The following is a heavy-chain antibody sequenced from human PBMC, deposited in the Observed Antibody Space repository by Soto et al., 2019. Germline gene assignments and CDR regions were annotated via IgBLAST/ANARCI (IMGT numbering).Heavy chain of an antibody. D-gene: IGHD2-2*01. J-gene: IGHJ5*02. CDR1: GGSISSSSYY. CDR3: ARPFTVPSVPAATTFINWFDP. Sequence: SETLSLTCTVSGGSISSSSYYWGWIRQPPGKGLEWIGSIYYSGSTYYNPSLKSRVTISVDTSKNQFSPNLSSVTAADTAVYYCARPFTVPSVPAATTFINWFDPWGQGTLVTVSS. CDR2: IYYSGST. V-gene: IGHV4-39*01.